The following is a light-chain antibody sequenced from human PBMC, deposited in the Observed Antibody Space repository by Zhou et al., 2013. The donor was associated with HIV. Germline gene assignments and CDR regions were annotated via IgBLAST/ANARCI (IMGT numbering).Light chain of an antibody. Sequence: QSALTQPPSASGSPGQSVTISCTGTSSDVGAYNHVSWYQQHPGTAPKLILFEVNKRPSGVPDRFSGSKSGNTASLTVSRLQAEDESDYYCASYAGSSIWIFGGGTKLTV. J-gene: IGLJ2*01. CDR1: SSDVGAYNH. V-gene: IGLV2-8*01. CDR3: ASYAGSSIWI. CDR2: EVN.